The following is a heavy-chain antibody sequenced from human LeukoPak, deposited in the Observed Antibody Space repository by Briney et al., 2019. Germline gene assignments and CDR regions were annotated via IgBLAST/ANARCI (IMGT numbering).Heavy chain of an antibody. J-gene: IGHJ6*03. Sequence: ASVKVSCKASGYTFTGYYMHWVRQAPGQGLEWMGWINPNSGGTNYAQKFQGRVTMTRDTSISTAYMELSRLRSDDTAVYYCARANVVVPAARVHYYYYYMDVWGKGTTVTVSS. CDR1: GYTFTGYY. CDR3: ARANVVVPAARVHYYYYYMDV. V-gene: IGHV1-2*02. CDR2: INPNSGGT. D-gene: IGHD2-2*01.